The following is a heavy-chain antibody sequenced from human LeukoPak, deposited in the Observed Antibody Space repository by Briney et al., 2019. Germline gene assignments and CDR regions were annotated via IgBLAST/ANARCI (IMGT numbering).Heavy chain of an antibody. CDR3: ARVRIVATRDGNFYGLDV. Sequence: GGSLSLSCAASGFTFSGSAMHWVRQAPGKGLEWVSYISGTSVYIDYADSVKGRFSLSRDNAKNSMYLQMNSLRAEDTAVYYCARVRIVATRDGNFYGLDVWGQGTTVTVSS. V-gene: IGHV3-21*05. D-gene: IGHD5-12*01. J-gene: IGHJ6*02. CDR2: ISGTSVYI. CDR1: GFTFSGSA.